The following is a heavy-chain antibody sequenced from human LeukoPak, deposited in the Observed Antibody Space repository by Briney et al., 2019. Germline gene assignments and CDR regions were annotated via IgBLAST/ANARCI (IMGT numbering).Heavy chain of an antibody. V-gene: IGHV4-59*08. J-gene: IGHJ4*02. CDR1: GGSLSGYF. CDR3: ARRGIPVAGLDY. Sequence: PSETLPLTCTVSGGSLSGYFWSWIRQPPGKGLEWIGYIYHSGNTNYNPSLRSRVTMSVDTSRNQFSLNLSSVTAADTAVYYCARRGIPVAGLDYCGQGSLVAVSS. CDR2: IYHSGNT. D-gene: IGHD6-19*01.